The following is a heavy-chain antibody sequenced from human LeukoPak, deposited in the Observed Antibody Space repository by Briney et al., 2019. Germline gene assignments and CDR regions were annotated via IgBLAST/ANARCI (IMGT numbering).Heavy chain of an antibody. CDR2: FDPEDGET. CDR1: GYTLTELS. D-gene: IGHD3-22*01. CDR3: AGTLTYYYDSSGYYTY. J-gene: IGHJ4*02. Sequence: ASVKVSCKVSGYTLTELSMHWVRQAPGKGLEWMGGFDPEDGETIYAQKFQGRVTMTEDTSTDTAYMELSSLRSEDTDVYYCAGTLTYYYDSSGYYTYWGQGTLVTVSS. V-gene: IGHV1-24*01.